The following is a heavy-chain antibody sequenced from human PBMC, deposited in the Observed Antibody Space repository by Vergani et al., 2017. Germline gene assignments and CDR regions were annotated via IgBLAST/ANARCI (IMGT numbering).Heavy chain of an antibody. D-gene: IGHD6-19*01. Sequence: EVQLVESGGGLAQPGGSLRLSCAASGFTFSSYWMHWVRQAPGKGLVWVSRINSDGSTTSYADSVKGRFTISRDNAKNTLYLQMNSLRVEDMAIYYCTRLAGTLNWGQGTLVTVSS. CDR2: INSDGSTT. CDR3: TRLAGTLN. V-gene: IGHV3-74*01. J-gene: IGHJ4*02. CDR1: GFTFSSYW.